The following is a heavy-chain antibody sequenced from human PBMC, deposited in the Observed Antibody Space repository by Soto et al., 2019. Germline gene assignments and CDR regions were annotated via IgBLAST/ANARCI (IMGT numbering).Heavy chain of an antibody. D-gene: IGHD3-16*01. V-gene: IGHV1-2*04. CDR2: INPNSGGT. J-gene: IGHJ6*04. CDR1: GYTFTGYY. CDR3: EREVFRITVLTREYYYYGWDV. Sequence: ASVKVSCKASGYTFTGYYMHWVRQAPGQGLEWMGWINPNSGGTNYAQKFQGWVTMTRDTSISTAYMELSRLRSDDTAVYYCEREVFRITVLTREYYYYGWDVWGKGTTVTGSS.